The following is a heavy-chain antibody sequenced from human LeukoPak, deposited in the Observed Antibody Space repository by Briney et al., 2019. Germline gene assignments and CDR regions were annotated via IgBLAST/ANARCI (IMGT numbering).Heavy chain of an antibody. J-gene: IGHJ5*02. CDR3: ARSPVTYYYDSSGYYAPNWFDP. D-gene: IGHD3-22*01. Sequence: ASVTVSCKASGYTFTSYGISWVRQAPGQGLEWMGWISVYNGNTNYAQKLQGRVTMTTDTSTSTAYMELRSLRSDDTAVYYCARSPVTYYYDSSGYYAPNWFDPWGQGTLVTVSS. V-gene: IGHV1-18*01. CDR1: GYTFTSYG. CDR2: ISVYNGNT.